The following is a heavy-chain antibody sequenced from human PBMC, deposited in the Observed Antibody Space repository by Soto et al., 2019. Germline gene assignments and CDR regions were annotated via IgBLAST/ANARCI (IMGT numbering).Heavy chain of an antibody. V-gene: IGHV4-30-4*01. Sequence: SETLSLTCTVSGGSISSGDYYWSWIRQPPGKGLEWIGYIYYSGSTYYNPSLKSRVTISVDTSKNQFSLKLSSVTAADTAVYYCASRSGYYFIAPNAFDIWGQGTMVTVSS. CDR3: ASRSGYYFIAPNAFDI. CDR2: IYYSGST. J-gene: IGHJ3*02. CDR1: GGSISSGDYY. D-gene: IGHD3-22*01.